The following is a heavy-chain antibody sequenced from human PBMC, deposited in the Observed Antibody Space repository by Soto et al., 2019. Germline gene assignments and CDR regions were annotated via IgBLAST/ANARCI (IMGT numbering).Heavy chain of an antibody. D-gene: IGHD3-9*01. CDR1: GFTFSDYY. J-gene: IGHJ4*02. V-gene: IGHV3-11*05. CDR3: ARVPPDYDILTGYQYYFDY. Sequence: GGSLRLSCAASGFTFSDYYMSWIRQAPGKGLEWVSYISSSSSYTNYADSVKGRFTISRDNAKNSLYLQMNSLRAEDTAVYYCARVPPDYDILTGYQYYFDYWAQGTLVTLSS. CDR2: ISSSSSYT.